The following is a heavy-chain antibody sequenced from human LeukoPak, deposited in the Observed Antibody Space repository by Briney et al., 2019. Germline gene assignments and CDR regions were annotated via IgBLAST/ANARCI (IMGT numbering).Heavy chain of an antibody. CDR3: ARDPTYSGYD. V-gene: IGHV3-74*01. Sequence: GGSLRLSCSASGFTFSSSSMHWVRRAPGKGLVWVSRISSDGTSTNYADSVKGRFIISRDNAKNSLFLQMNSLRAEDTAVYYCARDPTYSGYDWGQGTLVTVSS. D-gene: IGHD5-12*01. CDR2: ISSDGTST. J-gene: IGHJ4*02. CDR1: GFTFSSSS.